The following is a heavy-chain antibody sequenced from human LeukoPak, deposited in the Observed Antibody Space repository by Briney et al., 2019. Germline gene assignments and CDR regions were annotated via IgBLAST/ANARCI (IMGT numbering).Heavy chain of an antibody. J-gene: IGHJ3*02. CDR3: ARGGYCSSTSCYGDAFDI. Sequence: PSETLSLTCTVSGGSISSYYWSWIRQPAGKGLEWIGRIYTSGSTNYNPSLKSRVTMSVDTSKNQLSLKLSSVTAADTAVYYCARGGYCSSTSCYGDAFDIWGQGTMVTVSS. D-gene: IGHD2-2*01. CDR2: IYTSGST. CDR1: GGSISSYY. V-gene: IGHV4-4*07.